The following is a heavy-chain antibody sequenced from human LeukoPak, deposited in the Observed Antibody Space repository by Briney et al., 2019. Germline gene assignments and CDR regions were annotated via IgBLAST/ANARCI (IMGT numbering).Heavy chain of an antibody. J-gene: IGHJ6*02. V-gene: IGHV3-23*01. CDR3: AKDLSYGDWNYYYYGMDV. D-gene: IGHD4-17*01. CDR1: GFTFSSYA. CDR2: ISGSGGST. Sequence: GGSLRLSCVASGFTFSSYAMSWVRQAPGKGLEWVSAISGSGGSTYYADSVKGRFTISRDNSKNTLYLQMNSLRAEDTAVYYCAKDLSYGDWNYYYYGMDVWGQGTTVTVSS.